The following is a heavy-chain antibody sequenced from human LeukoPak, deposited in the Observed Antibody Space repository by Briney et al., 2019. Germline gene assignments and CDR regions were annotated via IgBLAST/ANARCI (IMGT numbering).Heavy chain of an antibody. V-gene: IGHV3-73*01. J-gene: IGHJ4*02. D-gene: IGHD5-24*01. CDR2: TRSKANNYAP. CDR3: SSKDGYIGY. Sequence: SGVSLRLSCSASRFTFNCFAMQWVRQAYGKGLEWGIRTRSKANNYAPTYDAWVTGRFTISIDDSKNTAYLQMNSLTTVYTGAYYCSSKDGYIGYWGQGTLVTVSS. CDR1: RFTFNCFA.